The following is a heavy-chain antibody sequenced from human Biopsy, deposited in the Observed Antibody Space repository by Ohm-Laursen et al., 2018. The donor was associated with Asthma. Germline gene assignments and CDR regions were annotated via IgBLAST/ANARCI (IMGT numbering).Heavy chain of an antibody. J-gene: IGHJ4*02. V-gene: IGHV4-31*03. Sequence: SDTLSLTCTVSGGSVSSGGYYWTWIRQHPGKGLEWIGYIYYTGSTDYNPSLKSRVTISLDTSKNQFSLTLRSVTAADTAVYYCARDSYSSGLYDDFESWGQGTLVTVSS. CDR2: IYYTGST. CDR3: ARDSYSSGLYDDFES. CDR1: GGSVSSGGYY. D-gene: IGHD6-19*01.